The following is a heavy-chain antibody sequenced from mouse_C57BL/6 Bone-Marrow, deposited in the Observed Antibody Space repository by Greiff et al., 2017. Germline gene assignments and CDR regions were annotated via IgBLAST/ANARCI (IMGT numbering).Heavy chain of an antibody. CDR1: GFTFSDYG. Sequence: EVKLMASGGGLVKPGGSLKLSCAASGFTFSDYGMHWVRQAPEKGLEWVAYISSGSSTIYYADTVKGRFTISRDNAKNTLFLQMTSLRSEDTAMYYCARRDGNYAMDYWGQGTSVTVSS. V-gene: IGHV5-17*01. CDR3: ARRDGNYAMDY. J-gene: IGHJ4*01. D-gene: IGHD2-1*01. CDR2: ISSGSSTI.